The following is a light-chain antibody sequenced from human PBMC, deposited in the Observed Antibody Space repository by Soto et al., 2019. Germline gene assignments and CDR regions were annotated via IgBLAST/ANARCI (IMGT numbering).Light chain of an antibody. V-gene: IGLV2-14*01. J-gene: IGLJ3*02. CDR1: SSDVGGYDY. CDR2: DVN. Sequence: QSVLTQPASVSGSPGQSITISCTGTSSDVGGYDYVSWYQQHPGKAPKRVIYDVNSGPPGVSNRFSGSKSGNTASLTISGVQAEDEADYYCKSYTSRSTPWVFGGGTKLTVL. CDR3: KSYTSRSTPWV.